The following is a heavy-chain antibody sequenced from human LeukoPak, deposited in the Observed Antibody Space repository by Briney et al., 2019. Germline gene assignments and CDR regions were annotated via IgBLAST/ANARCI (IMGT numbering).Heavy chain of an antibody. D-gene: IGHD3-3*01. CDR3: ARSPSLLRFLEWPPPSADAFDI. CDR1: GYTFTSYG. J-gene: IGHJ3*02. CDR2: ISAYNGNT. V-gene: IGHV1-18*01. Sequence: ASVKVSFKASGYTFTSYGIRWVRQAPGQGLEWMGWISAYNGNTNYAQKLQGRVTMTTDTSTSTAYMELRSLRSDDTAVYYCARSPSLLRFLEWPPPSADAFDIWGHGKNVTVSS.